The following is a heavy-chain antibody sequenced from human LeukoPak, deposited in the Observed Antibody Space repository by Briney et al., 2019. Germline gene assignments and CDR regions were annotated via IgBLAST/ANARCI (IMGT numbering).Heavy chain of an antibody. CDR2: INHSGST. Sequence: SETLSLTCTVSGGSISSSSYYWGWIRQPPGKGLEWIGEINHSGSTNYNPSLKSRVTISVDTSKNQFSLKLSSVTAADTAVYYCASRYCSSTSCYLPDYWGQGTLVTVSS. CDR1: GGSISSSSYY. CDR3: ASRYCSSTSCYLPDY. V-gene: IGHV4-39*07. J-gene: IGHJ4*02. D-gene: IGHD2-2*01.